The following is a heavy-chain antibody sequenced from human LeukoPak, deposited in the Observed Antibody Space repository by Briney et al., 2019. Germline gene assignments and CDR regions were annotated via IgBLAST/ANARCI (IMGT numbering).Heavy chain of an antibody. CDR2: ISAYTGNT. D-gene: IGHD6-19*01. J-gene: IGHJ4*02. CDR3: SRLRYSSGWPLFDY. CDR1: GYTLTSYG. Sequence: ASVKVSCTASGYTLTSYGISWVRQAPGQGLEWMGWISAYTGNTNYGQKLHGRVTMTTDTSTSTAYMELRRLRPDDTATDDGSRLRYSSGWPLFDYWGQGTLVTVSS. V-gene: IGHV1-18*01.